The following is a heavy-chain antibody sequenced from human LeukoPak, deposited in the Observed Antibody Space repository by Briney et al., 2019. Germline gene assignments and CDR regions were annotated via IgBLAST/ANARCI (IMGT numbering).Heavy chain of an antibody. J-gene: IGHJ5*02. Sequence: GGSLRLSCAASGFTFDDYAMHWVRQALGKGLEWVSGISWDSGSIGYADSVKGRFTISRDNAKNSLYLQMDSLSAEDTALYYCAKDTGSGSYSYNWFDPWGQGTLVTVSS. CDR3: AKDTGSGSYSYNWFDP. CDR2: ISWDSGSI. V-gene: IGHV3-9*01. D-gene: IGHD3-10*01. CDR1: GFTFDDYA.